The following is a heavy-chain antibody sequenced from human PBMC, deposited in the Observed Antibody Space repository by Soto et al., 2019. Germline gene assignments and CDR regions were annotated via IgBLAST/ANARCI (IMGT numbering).Heavy chain of an antibody. V-gene: IGHV1-18*01. J-gene: IGHJ6*02. CDR1: GYTFTSYG. Sequence: QVQLVQSGAEVKKPGASVKVSCKASGYTFTSYGISWVRQAPGQGLEWMGWISAYNGNTNYAQKLQGRVTMTTDTSKGTAYRELRSLRSDDTAVYDCARPHSVGATTWGIYDYYYSMDVWGQGTTVTVAS. D-gene: IGHD1-26*01. CDR2: ISAYNGNT. CDR3: ARPHSVGATTWGIYDYYYSMDV.